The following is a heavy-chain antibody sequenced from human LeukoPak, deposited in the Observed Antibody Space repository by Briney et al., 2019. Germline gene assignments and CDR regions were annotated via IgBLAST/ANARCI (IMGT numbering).Heavy chain of an antibody. J-gene: IGHJ3*02. CDR2: IYHSGST. CDR1: GYSISSGYY. Sequence: SETLSLTCTVSGYSISSGYYWGWIRQPPGKGLEWIGSIYHSGSTYYNPSLKSRVTISVDTSKNQFSLKLSSVTAADTAVYYCARAQGSSSGWYVAEADAFDIWGQGTMVTVSS. CDR3: ARAQGSSSGWYVAEADAFDI. V-gene: IGHV4-38-2*02. D-gene: IGHD6-19*01.